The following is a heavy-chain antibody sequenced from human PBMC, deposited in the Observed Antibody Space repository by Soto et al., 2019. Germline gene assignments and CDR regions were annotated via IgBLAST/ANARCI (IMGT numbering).Heavy chain of an antibody. J-gene: IGHJ6*02. CDR1: GGSISSSSYY. Sequence: QLQLQESGPGLVKPSETLSLTCTVSGGSISSSSYYWGWIRQPPGKGLEWIGSIYYSGSTYYNPSLKSRVTISVDTSKNQFSLKLSSVTAADTAVYYCARHFVRRPTYYYYGMDVWGQGTTVTVSS. CDR2: IYYSGST. CDR3: ARHFVRRPTYYYYGMDV. D-gene: IGHD3-3*01. V-gene: IGHV4-39*01.